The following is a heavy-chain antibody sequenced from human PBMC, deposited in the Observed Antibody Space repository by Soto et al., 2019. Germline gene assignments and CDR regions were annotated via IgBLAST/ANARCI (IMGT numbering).Heavy chain of an antibody. D-gene: IGHD3-10*01. CDR3: AREWSTSGDLDY. CDR1: GFTFSSHS. CDR2: ISYDGSIK. V-gene: IGHV3-30-3*01. J-gene: IGHJ4*02. Sequence: QVQLVESGGGVVQPGRSLRLSCAASGFTFSSHSIQWVRQAPGKGLEWVAVISYDGSIKYYADSVKGRFTISRCNSKNTAYLQMNSLRAEDTAVFYCAREWSTSGDLDYWGQGTLVIVSS.